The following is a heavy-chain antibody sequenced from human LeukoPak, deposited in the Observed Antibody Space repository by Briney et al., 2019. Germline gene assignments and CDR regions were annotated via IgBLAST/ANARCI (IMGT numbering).Heavy chain of an antibody. V-gene: IGHV3-7*01. Sequence: GGSLRLSCAASGFTFSRYWMSWVRQAPGKGLEWVANIKEDGRQKYYVDSVKGRFTISRDDAKNSLYLQMNSLRAEDKAVYYCARDRWGYSYGGDWGQGTQVTVSS. CDR2: IKEDGRQK. CDR3: ARDRWGYSYGGD. CDR1: GFTFSRYW. D-gene: IGHD5-12*01. J-gene: IGHJ4*02.